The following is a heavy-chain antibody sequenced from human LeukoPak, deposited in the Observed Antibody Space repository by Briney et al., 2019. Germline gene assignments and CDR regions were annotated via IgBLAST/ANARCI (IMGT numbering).Heavy chain of an antibody. J-gene: IGHJ4*02. CDR2: IYYSGST. Sequence: SETLSLTCTVSGGSISSSTYYWAWIRQPPGKGLEWIGSIYYSGSTYYNPSLKSRVTISVDTSKNQFSLKLSSVTAADTAVYHCARSTLSSSWDYWGQGTLVTISA. D-gene: IGHD6-13*01. V-gene: IGHV4-39*01. CDR3: ARSTLSSSWDY. CDR1: GGSISSSTYY.